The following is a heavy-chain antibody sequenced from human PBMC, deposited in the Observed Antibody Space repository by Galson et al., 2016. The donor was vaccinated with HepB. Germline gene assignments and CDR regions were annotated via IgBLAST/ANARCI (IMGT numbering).Heavy chain of an antibody. CDR3: AKDRTGGYSYGNRYYFYGMDV. CDR2: ISYDGSNK. D-gene: IGHD5-18*01. V-gene: IGHV3-30*18. J-gene: IGHJ6*02. CDR1: GFTFSYYG. Sequence: SLRLSCAASGFTFSYYGMHWVRQAPGKGLDWVTVISYDGSNKYYADSVKGRFIISRDNSKNTLYLQMNSLRAEETAVYYCAKDRTGGYSYGNRYYFYGMDVWGQGTTVSVSS.